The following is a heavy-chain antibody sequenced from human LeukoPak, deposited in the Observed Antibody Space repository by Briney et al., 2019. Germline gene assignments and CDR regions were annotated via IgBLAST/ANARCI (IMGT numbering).Heavy chain of an antibody. D-gene: IGHD3-9*01. CDR1: GGSISSSRDY. J-gene: IGHJ4*02. Sequence: ASETLSLTCIVSGGSISSSRDYWAWIRQPPGKGLEWIANIYYSGSTYYSPSLKSRVIISVDTSKNQFSLKLSSVTAADTAVYYCARYDILTGYVPGWGQGTLVTVSS. V-gene: IGHV4-39*01. CDR2: IYYSGST. CDR3: ARYDILTGYVPG.